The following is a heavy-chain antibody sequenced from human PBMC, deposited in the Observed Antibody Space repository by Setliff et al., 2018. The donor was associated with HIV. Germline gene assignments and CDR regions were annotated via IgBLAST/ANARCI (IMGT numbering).Heavy chain of an antibody. Sequence: GASVKVSCKASGYTFSRYGITWVRQAPGQGLEWMGWISASNGNTNYAQKFQGRVTLTRNTSISTAYMELSSLTSEDTAVYFCARSRYQLLYDMDVWGKGTTVTVSS. V-gene: IGHV1-18*01. CDR1: GYTFSRYG. CDR3: ARSRYQLLYDMDV. J-gene: IGHJ6*03. D-gene: IGHD2-2*02. CDR2: ISASNGNT.